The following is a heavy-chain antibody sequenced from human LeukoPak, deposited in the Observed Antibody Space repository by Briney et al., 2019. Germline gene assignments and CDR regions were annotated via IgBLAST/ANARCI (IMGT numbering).Heavy chain of an antibody. Sequence: ASVTVSCKVSGYSLTDLSMHWVRQPHGTGLGWMGGFDPEDVETIYAQKFQGRVTMTEDTSTDTAYMELSSLRSEDTAVYYGAKDVRSSGWLGGGYWGQGNLVTVSS. CDR1: GYSLTDLS. D-gene: IGHD6-19*01. CDR3: AKDVRSSGWLGGGY. J-gene: IGHJ4*02. CDR2: FDPEDVET. V-gene: IGHV1-24*01.